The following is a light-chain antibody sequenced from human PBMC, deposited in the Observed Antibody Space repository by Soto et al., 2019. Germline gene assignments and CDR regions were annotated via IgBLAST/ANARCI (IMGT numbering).Light chain of an antibody. CDR2: SNN. V-gene: IGLV1-44*01. CDR3: AAWDDSLNGYV. Sequence: QSVLTQPPSASGTPGQRVTISCSGSSSNIGNNNVNWYQQLPGTAPKLLIYSNNQRPSGVPDRFSGSKSGTSASLAISGLQSEDEADYYCAAWDDSLNGYVFGTGTQLSVL. CDR1: SSNIGNNN. J-gene: IGLJ1*01.